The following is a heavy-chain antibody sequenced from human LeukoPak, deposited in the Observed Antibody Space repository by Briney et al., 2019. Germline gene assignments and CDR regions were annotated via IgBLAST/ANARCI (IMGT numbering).Heavy chain of an antibody. Sequence: PSETLSLTCAVSGGSISSGGYSWSWIRQPPGKGLEWIGYIYHSGSTYYNPSLKSRVTIPVGRSKNQFSLKLSSVTAADTAVYYCARTLSPNWFDPWGQGTLVTVSS. CDR1: GGSISSGGYS. CDR3: ARTLSPNWFDP. J-gene: IGHJ5*02. CDR2: IYHSGST. V-gene: IGHV4-30-2*01.